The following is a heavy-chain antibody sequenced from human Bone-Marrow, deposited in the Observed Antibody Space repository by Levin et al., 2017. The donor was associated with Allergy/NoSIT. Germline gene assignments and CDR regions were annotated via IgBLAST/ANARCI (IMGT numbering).Heavy chain of an antibody. Sequence: ASVKVSSKSSRNTFINYYIHWVRQAPGQGLEWMGIIDPSAGSAKYAQRFLGRIAITRDTSTSTVYMEVNSLRSDDTAIYYCATRPARGAFYGMDVWGQGTTIIISS. CDR1: RNTFINYY. V-gene: IGHV1-46*01. CDR3: ATRPARGAFYGMDV. D-gene: IGHD2-2*01. CDR2: IDPSAGSA. J-gene: IGHJ6*02.